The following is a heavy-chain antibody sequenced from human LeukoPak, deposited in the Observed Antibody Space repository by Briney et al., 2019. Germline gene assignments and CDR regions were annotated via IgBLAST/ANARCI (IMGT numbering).Heavy chain of an antibody. Sequence: SVKVSCKASGGTFSSYAISWVRQAPGQGLEWMGRIIPIFGIANYAQKLQGRVTITADKSTSTAYMELSSLRSEDTAVYYCARVDDSSGYYSRWGQGTLVTVSS. CDR3: ARVDDSSGYYSR. V-gene: IGHV1-69*04. CDR2: IIPIFGIA. D-gene: IGHD3-22*01. J-gene: IGHJ4*02. CDR1: GGTFSSYA.